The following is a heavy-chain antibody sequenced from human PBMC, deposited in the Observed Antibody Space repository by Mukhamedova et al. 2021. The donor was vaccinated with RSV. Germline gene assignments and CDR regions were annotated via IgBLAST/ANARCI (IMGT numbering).Heavy chain of an antibody. CDR3: ARDLSYRYWGTNFDY. J-gene: IGHJ4*02. CDR2: ISAYNGNT. Sequence: GLEWMGWISAYNGNTNYAQKLQGRVTMTTDTSTSTAYMGLRSLRSDDTAVYYCARDLSYRYWGTNFDYWGQGTLVTVSS. V-gene: IGHV1-18*01. D-gene: IGHD3-16*02.